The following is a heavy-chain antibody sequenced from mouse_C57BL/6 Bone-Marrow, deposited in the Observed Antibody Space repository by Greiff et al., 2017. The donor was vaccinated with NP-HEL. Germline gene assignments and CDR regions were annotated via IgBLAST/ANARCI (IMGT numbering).Heavy chain of an antibody. V-gene: IGHV14-3*01. J-gene: IGHJ4*01. Sequence: VQLKESVAELVRPGASVKLSCTASGFNIKNTYMHWVKQRPEQGLEWIGRIDPANGNTKYAPKFQGKATITADTSSNTAYLQLSSLTSEDTAIYYCARDSGYGYYAMDYWGQGTSVTVSS. D-gene: IGHD3-2*02. CDR3: ARDSGYGYYAMDY. CDR1: GFNIKNTY. CDR2: IDPANGNT.